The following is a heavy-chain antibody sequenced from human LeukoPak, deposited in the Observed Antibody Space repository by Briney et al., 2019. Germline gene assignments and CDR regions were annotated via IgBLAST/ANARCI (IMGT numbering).Heavy chain of an antibody. D-gene: IGHD6-13*01. J-gene: IGHJ4*02. CDR3: ARHQEAAAASGYFDY. CDR2: FIPIFGTT. CDR1: GSPLSSDS. V-gene: IGHV1-69*13. Sequence: VASVKVSCKASGSPLSSDSIIWVRQAPGLGLEWMGSFIPIFGTTNFAQKFRGRVTITADESTDTAYMELSSLKSDDTAMYYCARHQEAAAASGYFDYWGQGTLLTVSS.